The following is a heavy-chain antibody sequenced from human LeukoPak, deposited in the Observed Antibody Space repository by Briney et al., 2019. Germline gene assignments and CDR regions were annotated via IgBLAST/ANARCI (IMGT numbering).Heavy chain of an antibody. CDR2: IYHSGST. CDR1: GDSISSYF. D-gene: IGHD6-13*01. V-gene: IGHV4-4*09. J-gene: IGHJ4*02. CDR3: ARGFIAAAGTGSDY. Sequence: SETLSLTCTVSGDSISSYFWCWIRQPPGMGLEWIGYIYHSGSTYYNPSLKSRVTISVDRSKNQVSLRLRSVTAADTAVYYCARGFIAAAGTGSDYWGQGTLVTVSS.